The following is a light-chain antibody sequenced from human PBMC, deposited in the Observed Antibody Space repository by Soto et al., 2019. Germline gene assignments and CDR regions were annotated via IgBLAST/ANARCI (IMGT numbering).Light chain of an antibody. CDR1: QSIGSSY. CDR2: DTS. Sequence: EIVLTQSPATLSLSPGERATLSCGASQSIGSSYLAWYQKRPGLAPRVLLYDTSIRATGIPDRFSGSGSGTAFTPTISTLEPKDFAVYYCQQYANSPINFGQGTRLEIK. V-gene: IGKV3D-20*01. CDR3: QQYANSPIN. J-gene: IGKJ5*01.